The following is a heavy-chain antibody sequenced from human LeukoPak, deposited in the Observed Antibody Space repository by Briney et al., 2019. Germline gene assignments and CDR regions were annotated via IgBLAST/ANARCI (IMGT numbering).Heavy chain of an antibody. J-gene: IGHJ4*02. CDR3: AKGSVGNADFAS. D-gene: IGHD6-25*01. CDR1: GFTFSSFS. Sequence: GGSLRLSCAASGFTFSSFSMTWVRQAPRKGLEWVSSIIVSGSTYYADFGKGRFTISRDSFRGMLFLQIDSLRVEDTAVYFCAKGSVGNADFASWGQGALVTVSS. CDR2: IIVSGST. V-gene: IGHV3-23*01.